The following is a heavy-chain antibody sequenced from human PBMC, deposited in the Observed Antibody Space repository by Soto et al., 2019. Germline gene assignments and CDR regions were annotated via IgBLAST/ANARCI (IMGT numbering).Heavy chain of an antibody. D-gene: IGHD3-10*01. CDR1: GYTFTSYG. Sequence: QVQLVQSGAEVKKPGASIKVSCKASGYTFTSYGISWVRQAPGQGLEWVGGISAYIVNQNYARKLKGRAPMPPAPGPRAGGVGWISAYNGNTNYAQKLQGRVTMTTDTSTNTASMELRSLRSDDTAVYYCARASGLYGAVDYWGQGTLVTVSS. CDR2: ISAYIVNQ. CDR3: LQGRVTMTTDTSTNTASMELRSLRSDDTAVYYCARASGLYGAVDY. J-gene: IGHJ4*02. V-gene: IGHV1-18*01.